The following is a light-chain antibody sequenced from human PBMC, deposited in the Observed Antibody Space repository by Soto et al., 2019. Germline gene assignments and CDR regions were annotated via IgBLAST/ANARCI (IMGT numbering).Light chain of an antibody. CDR2: EVS. V-gene: IGLV2-14*01. CDR1: SSDVGGYNY. J-gene: IGLJ1*01. Sequence: QSALTHPASLSGSPGQSITISCTGTSSDVGGYNYVSLYQQHPGKAPKLMIYEVSNRPSGVSIRFSGSKSGNTASLTISGLQAEDEADYYCSSYTSSTSLDVFGTGTKVTVL. CDR3: SSYTSSTSLDV.